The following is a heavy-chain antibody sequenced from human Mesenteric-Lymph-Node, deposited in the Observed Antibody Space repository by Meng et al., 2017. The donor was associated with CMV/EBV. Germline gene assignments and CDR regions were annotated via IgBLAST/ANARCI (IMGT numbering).Heavy chain of an antibody. CDR1: DYTFTDYF. CDR3: ARATKEGYSSSWYNY. V-gene: IGHV1-8*02. D-gene: IGHD6-13*01. Sequence: ASVKVSCKASDYTFTDYFMHWVRQATGQGLEWMGWMNPNSGNTGYAQKFQGRVTMTRNTSISTAYMELSSLRSEDTAVYYCARATKEGYSSSWYNYWGQGTLVTVSS. J-gene: IGHJ4*02. CDR2: MNPNSGNT.